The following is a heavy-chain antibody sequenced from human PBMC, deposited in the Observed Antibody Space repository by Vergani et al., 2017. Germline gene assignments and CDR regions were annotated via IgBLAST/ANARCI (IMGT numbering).Heavy chain of an antibody. CDR1: GGTFSSYA. CDR3: ARVSTMVRGVDY. J-gene: IGHJ4*02. D-gene: IGHD3-10*01. V-gene: IGHV1-2*02. CDR2: INPNSGGT. Sequence: QVQLVQSGAEVKKPGSSVKVSCKASGGTFSSYAISWVRQAPGQGLEWMGWINPNSGGTNYAQKFQGRVTMTRDTSISTAYMELSRLRSDDTAVYYCARVSTMVRGVDYWGQGTLVTVSS.